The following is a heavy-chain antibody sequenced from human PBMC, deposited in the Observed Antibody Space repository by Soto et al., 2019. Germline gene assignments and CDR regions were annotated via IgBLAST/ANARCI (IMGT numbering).Heavy chain of an antibody. Sequence: PSETLSLTCTVSGGSISSYYWSWIRQPAGKGLEWIGRIYTSGSTNYNPSLKSRVTMSVDTSKNQFSLKLSSVTAADTAVYYCARDEYSSGFDWLDPWGQGTLVTVSS. CDR1: GGSISSYY. D-gene: IGHD6-19*01. J-gene: IGHJ5*02. CDR2: IYTSGST. CDR3: ARDEYSSGFDWLDP. V-gene: IGHV4-4*07.